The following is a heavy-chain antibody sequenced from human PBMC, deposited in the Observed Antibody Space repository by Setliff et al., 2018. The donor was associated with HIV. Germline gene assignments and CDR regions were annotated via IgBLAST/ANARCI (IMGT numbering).Heavy chain of an antibody. CDR2: INTSGST. J-gene: IGHJ4*02. CDR3: ARVPVLPAPRFDY. Sequence: SETLSLTCSVSGGSIGSSSYYWSWIRQPAGKGLEWIGRINTSGSTNYNPSLKSRVTISVDTSKNQFSLKLSSVTAADTALYFCARVPVLPAPRFDYWGQGTLVTVSS. CDR1: GGSIGSSSYY. V-gene: IGHV4-61*02. D-gene: IGHD2-2*01.